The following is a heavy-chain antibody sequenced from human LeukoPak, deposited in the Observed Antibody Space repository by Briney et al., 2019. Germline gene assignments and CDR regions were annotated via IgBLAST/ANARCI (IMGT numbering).Heavy chain of an antibody. V-gene: IGHV3-23*01. CDR2: ISGSGGST. CDR1: GFTFSSYA. Sequence: GGSLRLSCAASGFTFSSYAMSWVRQAPGKVLEWVSAISGSGGSTYYADSVKGRFTISRDNSKNTLYLQMNSLRAEDTAVYYCAKDSGSSWSPNYWGQGTLVTVSS. D-gene: IGHD6-13*01. J-gene: IGHJ4*02. CDR3: AKDSGSSWSPNY.